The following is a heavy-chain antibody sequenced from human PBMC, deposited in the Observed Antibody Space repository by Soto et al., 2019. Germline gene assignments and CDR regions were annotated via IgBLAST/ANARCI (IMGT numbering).Heavy chain of an antibody. CDR3: ARRGQRITIFGVVIPFFDP. Sequence: TLSLTCTVSGGSVSSGTYYWGWIRQPPGKGLEWIGEINHSGSTNYNPSLKSRFPISVDTSKNQFSLKLSSVTAADTAVYYCARRGQRITIFGVVIPFFDPWGQGTLVTVSS. CDR2: INHSGST. D-gene: IGHD3-3*01. V-gene: IGHV4-39*07. J-gene: IGHJ5*02. CDR1: GGSVSSGTYY.